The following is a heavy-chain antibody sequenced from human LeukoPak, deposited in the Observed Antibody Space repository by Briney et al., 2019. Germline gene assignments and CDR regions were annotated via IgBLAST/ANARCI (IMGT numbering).Heavy chain of an antibody. CDR2: IYYSGST. Sequence: PSETLSLTCTASGGSISSYYWSWIRQPPGKGLEWIGYIYYSGSTNYNPSLKSRVTISVDTSKNQFSLNLRSVTAADTALYYCARYRSGYEGWFDPWGEGTLVTVSS. V-gene: IGHV4-59*12. J-gene: IGHJ5*02. D-gene: IGHD5-12*01. CDR1: GGSISSYY. CDR3: ARYRSGYEGWFDP.